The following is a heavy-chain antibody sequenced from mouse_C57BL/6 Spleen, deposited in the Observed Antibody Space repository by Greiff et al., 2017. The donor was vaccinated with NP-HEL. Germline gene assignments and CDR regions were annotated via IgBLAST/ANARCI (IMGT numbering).Heavy chain of an antibody. CDR2: ISYDGSN. CDR1: GYSITSGYY. V-gene: IGHV3-6*01. Sequence: EVKLQESGPGLVKPSQSLSLTCSVTGYSITSGYYWNWIRQFPGNKLEWMGYISYDGSNNYNPSLKNRISITRDTSKNQFFLKLNSVTTEDTATYYCARRGGPWFAYWGQGTLVTVSA. J-gene: IGHJ3*01. CDR3: ARRGGPWFAY.